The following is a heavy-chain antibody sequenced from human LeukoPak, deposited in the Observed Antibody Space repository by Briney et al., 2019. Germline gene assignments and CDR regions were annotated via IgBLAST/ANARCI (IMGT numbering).Heavy chain of an antibody. V-gene: IGHV3-30*04. CDR1: GFTFSSYA. CDR3: ARSQSAKGRREGLDV. Sequence: PGGSLRLSCAASGFTFSSYAMHWVRQAPGKGLEWVAVISYDGSNKYYADSVKGRFTISRDNSKNTLYLQMNSLRAEDTAVYYCARSQSAKGRREGLDVWGKGTMVTVSS. CDR2: ISYDGSNK. J-gene: IGHJ3*01. D-gene: IGHD3/OR15-3a*01.